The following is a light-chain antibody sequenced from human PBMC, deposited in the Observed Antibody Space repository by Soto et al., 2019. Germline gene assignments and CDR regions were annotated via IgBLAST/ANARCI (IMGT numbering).Light chain of an antibody. J-gene: IGKJ5*01. CDR1: QSISSN. CDR2: GAS. V-gene: IGKV3-15*01. Sequence: EIVMTQSPVTLSVSPGERATLSCRASQSISSNLAWYQQRPGQAPRLLIYGASTRATGIPARFSGSGSGTEFTLTISGLQSEDSAIYFCQQYNNWPFSFGPGTRLEIK. CDR3: QQYNNWPFS.